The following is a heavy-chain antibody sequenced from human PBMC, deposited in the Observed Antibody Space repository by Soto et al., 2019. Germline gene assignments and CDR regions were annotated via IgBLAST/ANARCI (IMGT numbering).Heavy chain of an antibody. D-gene: IGHD3-10*01. Sequence: PGGSLRLCCAASGFIFSDYTMSWVRQAPGRGLEFVSHISSSGDAIFYAESVKGRFTVSRDNAKNSLYLQMNSLRDDDTAVYFCARDHGGSTWFVGVYYFFGMDVWGQGTAVTVSS. V-gene: IGHV3-48*02. CDR3: ARDHGGSTWFVGVYYFFGMDV. CDR2: ISSSGDAI. CDR1: GFIFSDYT. J-gene: IGHJ6*02.